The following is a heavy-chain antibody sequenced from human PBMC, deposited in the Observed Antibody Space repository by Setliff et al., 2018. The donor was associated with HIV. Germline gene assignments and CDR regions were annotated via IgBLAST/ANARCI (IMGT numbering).Heavy chain of an antibody. CDR2: MSTGGGIK. Sequence: GGSLRLSCAATGFTFSSYVLHWVRQAPGKGLEWVAVMSTGGGIKICADSVKGRFTISRDNSRNTLFLQMNNLRPEDTDTYYCVRDPIEGSPDYFDYWGQGALVTVSS. J-gene: IGHJ4*02. V-gene: IGHV3-30-3*01. D-gene: IGHD1-26*01. CDR3: VRDPIEGSPDYFDY. CDR1: GFTFSSYV.